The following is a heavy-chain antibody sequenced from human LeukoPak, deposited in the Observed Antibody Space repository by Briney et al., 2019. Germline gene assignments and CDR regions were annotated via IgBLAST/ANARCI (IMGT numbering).Heavy chain of an antibody. CDR2: IYYSGST. V-gene: IGHV4-59*01. Sequence: PSETLSLTCTVSGGSISSYYWSWIRQPPGKGLEWIGYIYYSGSTNYNPSLKSRVTISVDTSKNQFSPKLSSVTAADTAVYYCARDGGLSRYYYYMDVWGKGTTVTISS. J-gene: IGHJ6*03. D-gene: IGHD3-16*01. CDR1: GGSISSYY. CDR3: ARDGGLSRYYYYMDV.